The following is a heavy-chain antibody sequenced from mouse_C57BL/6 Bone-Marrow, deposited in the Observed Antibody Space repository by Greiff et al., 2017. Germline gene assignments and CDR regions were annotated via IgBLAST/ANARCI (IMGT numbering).Heavy chain of an antibody. V-gene: IGHV1-42*01. CDR1: GYSFTGYY. CDR3: ARSELGREFAY. CDR2: INPSTGGT. D-gene: IGHD4-1*01. Sequence: EVQLQQSGPELVKPGASVKISCKASGYSFTGYYMNWVKQSPEKSLEWIGEINPSTGGTTYNQKFKAKATLTVDKSSSTAYMQLKRLTSEDSAVYYCARSELGREFAYWGQGTLVTVSA. J-gene: IGHJ3*01.